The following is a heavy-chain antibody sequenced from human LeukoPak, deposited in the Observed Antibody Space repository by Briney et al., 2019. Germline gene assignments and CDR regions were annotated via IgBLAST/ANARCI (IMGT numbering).Heavy chain of an antibody. Sequence: ASVKVSCKASGYTFTGYYMHWVRQAPGQGLEWMGWINPNSGGTNYTQKFQGRVTMTRDTSISTAYMELSRLRSDDTAVYYCARSSIYDYVWGSYREANWFDPWGQGTLVTVSS. CDR1: GYTFTGYY. J-gene: IGHJ5*02. D-gene: IGHD3-16*02. CDR3: ARSSIYDYVWGSYREANWFDP. CDR2: INPNSGGT. V-gene: IGHV1-2*02.